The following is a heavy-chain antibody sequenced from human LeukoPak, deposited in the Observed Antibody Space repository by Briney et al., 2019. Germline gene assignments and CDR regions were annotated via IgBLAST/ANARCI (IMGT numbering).Heavy chain of an antibody. Sequence: PSETLSLTCTVSGGSISSSSYYWGWIRQPPGKGLEWIGTIYYSGSTYYNPSLKSRVTISVDTSKNQFSLKLSSVTAADTAVYYCARSTLKTYYYDSSGYYPWFDPWGQGTLVTVSS. J-gene: IGHJ5*02. CDR1: GGSISSSSYY. CDR3: ARSTLKTYYYDSSGYYPWFDP. V-gene: IGHV4-39*01. D-gene: IGHD3-22*01. CDR2: IYYSGST.